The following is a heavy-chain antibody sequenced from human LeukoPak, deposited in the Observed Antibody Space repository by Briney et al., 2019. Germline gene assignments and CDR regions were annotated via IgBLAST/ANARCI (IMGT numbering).Heavy chain of an antibody. Sequence: GGSLRLSCAAFEFNFEDYTMHWVRQPPGKGLEWVSLVTWDGSTTYYAGSVKGRFTISRDNSENSLHLQMNSLRSEDTAVYYCVKDKTSRGSGSYWSYGMDVWGQGTTVTVSS. CDR3: VKDKTSRGSGSYWSYGMDV. V-gene: IGHV3-43*01. CDR2: VTWDGSTT. J-gene: IGHJ6*02. D-gene: IGHD3-10*01. CDR1: EFNFEDYT.